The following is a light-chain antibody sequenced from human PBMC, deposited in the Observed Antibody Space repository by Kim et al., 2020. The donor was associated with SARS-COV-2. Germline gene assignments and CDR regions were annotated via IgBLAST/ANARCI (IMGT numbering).Light chain of an antibody. CDR3: LRSFVDTRYV. CDR2: DIS. Sequence: QAVVTQEPSLTVSPGGTVTLTCGSSTGPVTSGHYPYWFQQKPGQAPRTLIYDISNTHSWTPVRFSGSLLGGKAALTLSDAQPEDEADYYCLRSFVDTRYVFGPGTKVTVL. V-gene: IGLV7-46*01. J-gene: IGLJ1*01. CDR1: TGPVTSGHY.